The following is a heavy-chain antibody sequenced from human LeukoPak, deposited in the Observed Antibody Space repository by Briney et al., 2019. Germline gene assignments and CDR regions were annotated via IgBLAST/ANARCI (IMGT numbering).Heavy chain of an antibody. V-gene: IGHV3-30*04. D-gene: IGHD1-1*01. CDR3: ARDLETPWQYFDY. CDR2: ISYDGSNN. J-gene: IGHJ4*02. Sequence: GALRLSCAASGFTFSSYAMHWVRQAPGKGLEWVAVISYDGSNNYYADSVKGRFTISRDNSKITLYLQMTSLRAEDTAVYYCARDLETPWQYFDYWGQGTLVNVSS. CDR1: GFTFSSYA.